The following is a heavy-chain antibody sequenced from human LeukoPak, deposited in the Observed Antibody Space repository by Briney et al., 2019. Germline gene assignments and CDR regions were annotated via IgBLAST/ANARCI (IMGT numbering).Heavy chain of an antibody. V-gene: IGHV4-59*01. Sequence: PSETLSLTCTVSGGSISSYYWSWIRQPPGKGLEWIGYIYCSGSTNYNPSLKSRVTISVDTSKNQFSLKLSSVTAADTAVYYCAREKDYGDYADWFDPWGQGTLVTVSS. J-gene: IGHJ5*02. D-gene: IGHD4-17*01. CDR1: GGSISSYY. CDR3: AREKDYGDYADWFDP. CDR2: IYCSGST.